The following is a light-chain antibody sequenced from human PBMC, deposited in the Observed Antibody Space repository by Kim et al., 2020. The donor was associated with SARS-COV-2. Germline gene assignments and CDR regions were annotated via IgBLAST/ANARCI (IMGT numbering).Light chain of an antibody. CDR2: QDI. CDR1: KLGDKY. J-gene: IGLJ2*01. V-gene: IGLV3-1*01. Sequence: SPGQTAPITCSGDKLGDKYACWYQQKPGQSPVLVIYQDIKRPSGIPERFSGSNSGNTATLTISGTQAMDEADYHCQAWDSSTPVVFGGGTQLTVL. CDR3: QAWDSSTPVV.